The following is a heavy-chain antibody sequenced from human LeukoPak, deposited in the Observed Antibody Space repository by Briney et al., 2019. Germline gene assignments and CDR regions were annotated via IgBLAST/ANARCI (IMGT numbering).Heavy chain of an antibody. CDR1: GGSISSGSYY. D-gene: IGHD5-18*01. Sequence: SETLSLTCTVSGGSISSGSYYWSWIRQPAGKGLEWIGRIYTSGSTNYNPSLKSRVTISVDKSKNQFSLKLSSVTAADTAVYYCARDQGQLPNFDYWGQGTLVTVSS. CDR2: IYTSGST. V-gene: IGHV4-61*02. J-gene: IGHJ4*02. CDR3: ARDQGQLPNFDY.